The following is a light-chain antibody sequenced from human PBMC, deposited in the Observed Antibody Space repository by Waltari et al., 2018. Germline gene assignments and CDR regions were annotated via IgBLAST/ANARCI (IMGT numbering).Light chain of an antibody. CDR1: QSVSRA. Sequence: EIVLTQSPGSLSSSPGERVNLSCRASQSVSRALAWYQQKPGQAPRLLIFGASNMATGIPDRFSGSGSETDFSLTISRLEPEDFAVYYCQHYVRLPATFGRGTKVEIK. J-gene: IGKJ1*01. V-gene: IGKV3-20*01. CDR3: QHYVRLPAT. CDR2: GAS.